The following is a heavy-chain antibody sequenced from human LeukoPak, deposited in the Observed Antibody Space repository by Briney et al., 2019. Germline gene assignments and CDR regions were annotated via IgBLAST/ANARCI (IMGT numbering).Heavy chain of an antibody. CDR3: ARGRGDFWSGYSVDY. V-gene: IGHV4-59*12. CDR1: DGSINSYY. CDR2: IYYNGNT. J-gene: IGHJ4*02. Sequence: SETLSLTCSVSDGSINSYYWNWIRRPPGKGLEWIGYIYYNGNTNYNPSLKSRVTISVDTSKNQFSLKLSSVTAADTAVYYCARGRGDFWSGYSVDYWGQGTLVTVSS. D-gene: IGHD3-3*01.